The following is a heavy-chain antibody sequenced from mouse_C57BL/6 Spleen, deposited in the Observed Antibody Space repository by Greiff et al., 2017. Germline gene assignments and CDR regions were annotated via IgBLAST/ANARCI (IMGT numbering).Heavy chain of an antibody. CDR3: ARGTGTEDY. CDR1: GYTFTSYW. D-gene: IGHD4-1*01. J-gene: IGHJ2*01. Sequence: QVQLQQPGAELVRPGTSVKLSCKASGYTFTSYWMHWVKQRPGQGLEWIGVIDPSDSYTNYNQKFKGKATLTVDTSSSTAYMQLSSLTSEDSAVYYCARGTGTEDYWNQGTTLTVST. V-gene: IGHV1-59*01. CDR2: IDPSDSYT.